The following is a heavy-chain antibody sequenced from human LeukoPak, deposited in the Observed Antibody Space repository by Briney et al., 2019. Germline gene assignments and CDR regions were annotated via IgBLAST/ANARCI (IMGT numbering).Heavy chain of an antibody. CDR1: GYTFTGNY. J-gene: IGHJ4*02. D-gene: IGHD3-10*01. CDR3: ARVFGSQMLYPFFDF. Sequence: GASVKVSCKASGYTFTGNYLHWVRQAPGQGLERMGWINPNNGATRIAQKFQGRVTMTRDTSITTAYMDVSRLRSGDTAVYFCARVFGSQMLYPFFDFWGQGTLVTVSS. CDR2: INPNNGAT. V-gene: IGHV1-2*02.